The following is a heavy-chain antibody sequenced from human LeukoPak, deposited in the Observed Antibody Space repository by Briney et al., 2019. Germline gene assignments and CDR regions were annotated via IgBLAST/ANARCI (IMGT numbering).Heavy chain of an antibody. D-gene: IGHD2-15*01. V-gene: IGHV4-38-2*02. CDR2: IYHSGST. Sequence: PSETLSLTCTVSGYSISSGYYWGWIRQPPGKGLGWIGSIYHSGSTYYNPSLKSRVTISVDTSKDQFSLKLSSVPAADTAVYYCARGGDMYYFVYWGQGTLVTVSS. CDR1: GYSISSGYY. J-gene: IGHJ4*02. CDR3: ARGGDMYYFVY.